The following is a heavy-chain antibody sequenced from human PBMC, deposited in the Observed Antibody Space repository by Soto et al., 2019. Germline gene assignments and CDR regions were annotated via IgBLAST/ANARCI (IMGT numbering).Heavy chain of an antibody. V-gene: IGHV1-18*01. J-gene: IGHJ4*02. CDR1: GYTFTSFT. CDR2: ISADNGNT. Sequence: QVQLVQSGAEVKKPGASVKVSCKASGYTFTSFTITWVRQAPGQGLEWMGWISADNGNTNYAQKLQGRVTMTTDTATSKAYMELRSVRSDAAAVYYCARDGHQVDYWGQGTLVTVSS. CDR3: ARDGHQVDY.